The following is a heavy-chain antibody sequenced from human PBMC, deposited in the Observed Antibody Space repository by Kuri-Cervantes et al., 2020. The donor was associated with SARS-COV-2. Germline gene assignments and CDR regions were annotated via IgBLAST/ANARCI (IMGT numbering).Heavy chain of an antibody. CDR3: ASSHGYSYGWVY. J-gene: IGHJ4*02. CDR2: ISYDGSDK. D-gene: IGHD5-18*01. V-gene: IGHV3-30*03. Sequence: GGSLRLSCAASGFTFSRYGMHWVRQAPGNGLNWVAVISYDGSDKYYADSMKGRFTISRDNSKNTLYLQMNSLRAEDTAVYYCASSHGYSYGWVYWGQGTLVTVSS. CDR1: GFTFSRYG.